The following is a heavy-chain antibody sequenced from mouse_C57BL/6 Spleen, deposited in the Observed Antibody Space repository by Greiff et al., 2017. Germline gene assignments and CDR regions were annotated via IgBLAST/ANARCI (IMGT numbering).Heavy chain of an antibody. CDR1: GYTFTDYN. Sequence: VQLKESGPELVKPGASVKIPCKASGYTFTDYNMDWVKQSHGKSLEWIGDINPNNGGTIYNQKFKGKATLTVDKSSSTAYMELRSLTSEDTAVYYCARGGNYYGSSSFAYWGQGTLVTVSA. CDR2: INPNNGGT. D-gene: IGHD1-1*01. J-gene: IGHJ3*01. CDR3: ARGGNYYGSSSFAY. V-gene: IGHV1-18*01.